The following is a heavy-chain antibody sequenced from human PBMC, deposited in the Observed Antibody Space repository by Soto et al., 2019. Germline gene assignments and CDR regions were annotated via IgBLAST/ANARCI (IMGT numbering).Heavy chain of an antibody. J-gene: IGHJ6*02. D-gene: IGHD1-26*01. CDR3: ARAPRSSGNYYYAMDV. CDR1: GYTFTNYA. Sequence: ASVKVSCKASGYTFTNYAIHWMRQAPGQRLEWMGWIHAGNGNTKYSQTFQGRVTITRDTSASTAYMELSSLSSDDTSVYYCARAPRSSGNYYYAMDVWGQGTTATVSS. CDR2: IHAGNGNT. V-gene: IGHV1-3*01.